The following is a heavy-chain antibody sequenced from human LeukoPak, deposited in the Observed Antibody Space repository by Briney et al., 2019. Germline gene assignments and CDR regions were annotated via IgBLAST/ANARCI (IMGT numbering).Heavy chain of an antibody. Sequence: PGGSLRLSCATSGFTFSNYGMHWVRQAPGKGLEWVAVISYDGSNKYYADSVKGRFTISRDNSKNTLYLQMNSLRPEDAAVYYCAGGAAARGDVWGQGTTVTVSS. V-gene: IGHV3-30*03. D-gene: IGHD2-2*01. CDR1: GFTFSNYG. CDR2: ISYDGSNK. CDR3: AGGAAARGDV. J-gene: IGHJ6*02.